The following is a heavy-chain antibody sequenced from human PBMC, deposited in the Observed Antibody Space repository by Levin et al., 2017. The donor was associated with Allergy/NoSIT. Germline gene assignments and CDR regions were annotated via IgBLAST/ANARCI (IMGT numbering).Heavy chain of an antibody. D-gene: IGHD4-17*01. Sequence: GGSLRLSCAASGFTFSSYAMSWVRQAPGKGLEWVSGISGSGGSTYYADSVKGRFTISRDNSKNTLYLQMNSLRAEDTAVYYCARDRGGGDYGDRYYYGMDVWGQGITVTVSS. CDR2: ISGSGGST. CDR1: GFTFSSYA. V-gene: IGHV3-23*01. J-gene: IGHJ6*02. CDR3: ARDRGGGDYGDRYYYGMDV.